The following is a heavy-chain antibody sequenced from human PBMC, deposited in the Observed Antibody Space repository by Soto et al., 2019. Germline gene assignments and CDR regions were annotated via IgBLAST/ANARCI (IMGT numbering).Heavy chain of an antibody. Sequence: QVQLQQWGAGLLKPSETLSLTCAVYGGSFSGYYWTWIRQPPGTGLEWIGEINHSGSTNYNPSLKSQVPISVDTSKNQFSLKLTSVTAADTAVYYCARDKITGLFDYWGQGTLVTVSS. CDR3: ARDKITGLFDY. D-gene: IGHD2-8*02. CDR2: INHSGST. V-gene: IGHV4-34*01. J-gene: IGHJ4*02. CDR1: GGSFSGYY.